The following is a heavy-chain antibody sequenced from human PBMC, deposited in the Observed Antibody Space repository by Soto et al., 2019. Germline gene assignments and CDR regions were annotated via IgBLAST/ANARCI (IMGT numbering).Heavy chain of an antibody. D-gene: IGHD3-3*01. CDR2: IYWDDDK. Sequence: GSGPTLVNPTQTLTLTCTFSGFSLSTSGVGVGWIRQPPGKALEWLALIYWDDDKSYSPSLKSRLTITKDTSKNQVVLTMTDKDPVDTATYYCAHSAGGLYYDFWSGYYPASGGGSYNWCDPWGQETLVTISS. V-gene: IGHV2-5*02. CDR1: GFSLSTSGVG. J-gene: IGHJ5*02. CDR3: AHSAGGLYYDFWSGYYPASGGGSYNWCDP.